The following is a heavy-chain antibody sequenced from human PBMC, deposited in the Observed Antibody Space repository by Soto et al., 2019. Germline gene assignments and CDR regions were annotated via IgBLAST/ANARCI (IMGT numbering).Heavy chain of an antibody. D-gene: IGHD6-19*01. CDR3: AKGIEAGIAVAGIDY. V-gene: IGHV3-30*18. CDR1: GFTFSSYV. Sequence: GGSLRLSCAASGFTFSSYVMHWVRQAPGKGLEWVAVISYDGSNKYYADSVKGRFTISRDNSKNTLYLQMNSLRAEDTAVYYCAKGIEAGIAVAGIDYWGQGTLVTVSS. CDR2: ISYDGSNK. J-gene: IGHJ4*02.